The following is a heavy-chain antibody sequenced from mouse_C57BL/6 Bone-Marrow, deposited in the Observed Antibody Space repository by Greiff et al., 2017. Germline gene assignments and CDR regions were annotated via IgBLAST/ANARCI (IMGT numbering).Heavy chain of an antibody. V-gene: IGHV5-4*01. D-gene: IGHD2-1*01. J-gene: IGHJ2*01. CDR2: ISDGGSYT. CDR3: ARDRNGNYVDY. CDR1: GFTFSSYA. Sequence: EVKVVESGGGLVKPGGSLKLSCAASGFTFSSYAMSWVRQTPEKRLEWVATISDGGSYTYYPANVKGRFTISRDNAKNNLYLQMSHLKSEDTAMYYCARDRNGNYVDYWGQGTTLTVSS.